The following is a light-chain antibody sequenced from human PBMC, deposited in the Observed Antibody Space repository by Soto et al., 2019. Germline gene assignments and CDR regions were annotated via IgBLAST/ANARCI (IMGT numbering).Light chain of an antibody. CDR3: QQYNSYPKT. V-gene: IGKV1-5*03. CDR2: MPS. J-gene: IGKJ2*01. Sequence: DVQMTQSPSTLSASIGDTVTITCRASQTIVTWLAWYQQKPGRPPKPLIYMPSILESGVPSRFSGRGSGTEFTLTISGLQPDDLGTYYCQQYNSYPKTFGEGTKLDI. CDR1: QTIVTW.